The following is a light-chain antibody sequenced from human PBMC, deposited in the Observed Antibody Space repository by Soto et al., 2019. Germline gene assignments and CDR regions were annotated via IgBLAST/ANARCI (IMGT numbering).Light chain of an antibody. J-gene: IGLJ2*01. CDR2: SKN. Sequence: QSVLTQPPSASGTPGQRVTISCSGSSSNVGTNTVNWYQQRPGTAPKLLIYSKNQRPSGVPDRFSASKSGASASLAISGLQSEDEADYYCATWDDSLSGPVFGGGTKLTVL. CDR3: ATWDDSLSGPV. CDR1: SSNVGTNT. V-gene: IGLV1-44*01.